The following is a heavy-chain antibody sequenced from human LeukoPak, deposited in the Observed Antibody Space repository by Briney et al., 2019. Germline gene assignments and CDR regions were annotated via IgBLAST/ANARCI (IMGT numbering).Heavy chain of an antibody. CDR3: ARGRGYSSSWYWFDP. CDR2: IYYSGST. D-gene: IGHD6-13*01. J-gene: IGHJ5*02. Sequence: SETLSLTCAVSGGSISSYYWSWIRQPPGKGLEWIGHIYYSGSTNYSPSLKSRVTISVDTSRNQFSLNLSSVTAADSAVYYCARGRGYSSSWYWFDPWGQGTLVTVSS. CDR1: GGSISSYY. V-gene: IGHV4-59*08.